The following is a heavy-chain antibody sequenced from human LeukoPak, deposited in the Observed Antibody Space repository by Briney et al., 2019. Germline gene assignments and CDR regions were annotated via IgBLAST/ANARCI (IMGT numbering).Heavy chain of an antibody. CDR2: VSRKSDYR. J-gene: IGHJ4*02. CDR1: GFIFDDAV. V-gene: IGHV3-9*01. Sequence: GGSLRLSCAASGFIFDDAVMHWVRQAPGKGLEWVSGVSRKSDYRAYADSVKGRFTISRDNARNSLYLQMNSLSAEDTAVYYCARGGGGYQGYLDYWGQGTLVTVSS. D-gene: IGHD2-15*01. CDR3: ARGGGGYQGYLDY.